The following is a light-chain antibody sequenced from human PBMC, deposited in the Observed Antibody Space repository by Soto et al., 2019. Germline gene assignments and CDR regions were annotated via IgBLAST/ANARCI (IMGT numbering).Light chain of an antibody. Sequence: EIVMTQSPATLSVSPGESATLSCRASHSVSSNLAWHQQKPGQAPRILMYDASTRATGISARFSGSGSGTDFTLTISRLEPEDFAVYYCQQYGSSPGLTFGGGTKVDIK. J-gene: IGKJ4*01. V-gene: IGKV3-15*01. CDR3: QQYGSSPGLT. CDR1: HSVSSN. CDR2: DAS.